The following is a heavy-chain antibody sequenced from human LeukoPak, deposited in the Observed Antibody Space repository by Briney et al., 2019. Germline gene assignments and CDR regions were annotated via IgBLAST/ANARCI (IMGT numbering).Heavy chain of an antibody. CDR1: GYTFSDYY. V-gene: IGHV1-2*02. CDR3: ARDKFPLVGATGDDGFDI. Sequence: GASVKVSCKTSGYTFSDYYIHWIRQAPGQGLEWVGWINPNSGDTDYAQKFQGRVTVTRDTSISTAYMELGRLRSDDTAVYYCARDKFPLVGATGDDGFDIWGPGTMVTVSS. D-gene: IGHD1-26*01. J-gene: IGHJ3*02. CDR2: INPNSGDT.